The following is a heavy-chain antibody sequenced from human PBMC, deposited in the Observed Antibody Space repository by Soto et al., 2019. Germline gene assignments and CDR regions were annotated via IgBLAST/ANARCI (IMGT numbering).Heavy chain of an antibody. CDR3: ARHPDGDYDAMYV. V-gene: IGHV5-51*01. D-gene: IGHD4-17*01. J-gene: IGHJ6*02. CDR1: GYRFTNYW. CDR2: IYPGDSDT. Sequence: GESLQISCKASGYRFTNYWIGWVRQMPGKGLEWMGIIYPGDSDTRYSPSFQGQVTISADKSISTAYLQWSSLKASDTAMYYCARHPDGDYDAMYVWGQGTPVTVSS.